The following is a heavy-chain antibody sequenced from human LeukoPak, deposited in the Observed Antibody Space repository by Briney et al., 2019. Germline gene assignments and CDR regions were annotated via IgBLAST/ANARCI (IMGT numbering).Heavy chain of an antibody. D-gene: IGHD6-19*01. CDR3: AREKGVAGRYFDY. CDR1: GGTFSSYA. CDR2: IIPILGIA. J-gene: IGHJ4*02. V-gene: IGHV1-69*04. Sequence: SVKVSCKASGGTFSSYAISWVRQAPGQGLEWMGRIIPILGIANYAQKFQGRVTITADESTSTAYMELSSLRSEDTAVYYCAREKGVAGRYFDYWGQGTLVTVSS.